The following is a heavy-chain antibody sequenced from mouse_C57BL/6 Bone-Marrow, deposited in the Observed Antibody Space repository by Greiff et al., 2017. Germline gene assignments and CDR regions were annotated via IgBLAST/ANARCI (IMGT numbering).Heavy chain of an antibody. CDR2: IHPSDSDT. CDR1: GYTFTSYW. V-gene: IGHV1-74*01. CDR3: ATKMYSAMDY. J-gene: IGHJ4*01. Sequence: QVQLQQPGAELVKPGASVKVSCKASGYTFTSYWMHWVKQRPGQGLEWIGRIHPSDSDTNYNQKFKGKATLTVNKSSSTAYRQLSSLASEDSAGYYCATKMYSAMDYWGQGTSVTVSS.